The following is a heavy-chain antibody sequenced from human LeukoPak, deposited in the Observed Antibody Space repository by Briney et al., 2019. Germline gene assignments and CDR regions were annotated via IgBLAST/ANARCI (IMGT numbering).Heavy chain of an antibody. Sequence: GGSLRLSCAASGFTFSSYGMHWVRQAPGKGLEWVAFIRYDGSNKYYADSVKGRFTISRDNSKNTLYLQMNSLRAEDTAVYYCATYQGFDFWSGYRDYWGQGTLVTVSS. J-gene: IGHJ4*02. CDR3: ATYQGFDFWSGYRDY. D-gene: IGHD3-3*01. CDR2: IRYDGSNK. CDR1: GFTFSSYG. V-gene: IGHV3-30*02.